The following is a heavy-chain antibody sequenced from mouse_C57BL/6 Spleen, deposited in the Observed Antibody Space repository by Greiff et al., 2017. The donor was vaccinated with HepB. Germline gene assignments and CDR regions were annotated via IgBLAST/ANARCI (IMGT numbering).Heavy chain of an antibody. CDR3: ARQDTTVGARDFDY. Sequence: VQLKESGGDLVKPGGSLKLSCAASGFTFSSYGMSWVRQTPDKRLEWVANISSGGSYTYYPDSVKGRFTISRDNAKNTLYLQMSSLKSEDTAMYYCARQDTTVGARDFDYWGQGTTLTVSS. CDR2: ISSGGSYT. J-gene: IGHJ2*01. V-gene: IGHV5-6*01. CDR1: GFTFSSYG. D-gene: IGHD1-1*01.